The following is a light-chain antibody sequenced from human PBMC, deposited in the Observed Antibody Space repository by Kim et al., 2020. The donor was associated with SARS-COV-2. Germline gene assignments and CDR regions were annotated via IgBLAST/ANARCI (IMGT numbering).Light chain of an antibody. V-gene: IGKV1-33*01. Sequence: DIQMTQSPSSLSASVGDRVSITCQASQDIRIYLNWYQQKPGKAPKLLINDVSNVETGDPTRFSGSGSGTDFTFTITSLQPEDVATYYCQQYDNLPLTFGEGTKLEI. CDR3: QQYDNLPLT. J-gene: IGKJ4*01. CDR1: QDIRIY. CDR2: DVS.